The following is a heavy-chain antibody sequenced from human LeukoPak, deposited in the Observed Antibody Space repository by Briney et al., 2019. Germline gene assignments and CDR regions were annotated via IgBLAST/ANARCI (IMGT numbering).Heavy chain of an antibody. D-gene: IGHD3-22*01. CDR1: GYTFTTYW. CDR2: IYPGDSDT. CDR3: ARHSFSTYYYDSSGYYLLDY. J-gene: IGHJ4*02. V-gene: IGHV5-51*01. Sequence: GESLKISCSGSGYTFTTYWIGWVRQMPGKGLEWMGIIYPGDSDTRYSPSFQGQVTISADKSISTAYLQWSSLKASDTAMYYCARHSFSTYYYDSSGYYLLDYWGQGTLVTVSS.